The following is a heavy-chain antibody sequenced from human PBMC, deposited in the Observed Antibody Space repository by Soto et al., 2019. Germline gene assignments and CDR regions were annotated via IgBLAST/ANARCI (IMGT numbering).Heavy chain of an antibody. J-gene: IGHJ5*02. CDR3: ASGGNWFDP. Sequence: SETLSLTCNVSGGSISNYYWTWVRQSPEKGLEWIGYMYYNGNITYNPSLKSRVTISIDTSKNQFSLTLKSVTAADTAVFYCASGGNWFDPWGQGVLVTVSS. D-gene: IGHD3-16*01. CDR1: GGSISNYY. CDR2: MYYNGNI. V-gene: IGHV4-59*01.